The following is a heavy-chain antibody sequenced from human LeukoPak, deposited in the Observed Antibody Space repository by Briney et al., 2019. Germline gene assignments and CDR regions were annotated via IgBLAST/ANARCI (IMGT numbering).Heavy chain of an antibody. Sequence: PGGSLRLSCAASGFTFNDYAMHWVRQAPRKGLEWVSGISWNSYSIGYADSAKGRFTISRDNAKNSLYLQMNSLRAEDMALYYCAREFCSGGSCKGYFDYWGQGTLVTVSS. J-gene: IGHJ4*02. CDR2: ISWNSYSI. D-gene: IGHD2-15*01. CDR3: AREFCSGGSCKGYFDY. V-gene: IGHV3-9*03. CDR1: GFTFNDYA.